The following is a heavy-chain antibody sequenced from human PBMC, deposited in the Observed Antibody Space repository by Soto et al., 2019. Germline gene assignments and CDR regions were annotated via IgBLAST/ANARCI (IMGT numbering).Heavy chain of an antibody. CDR1: GGSISSYY. CDR2: IYYSGST. D-gene: IGHD2-21*01. CDR3: APKALCGRGFDS. V-gene: IGHV4-59*01. J-gene: IGHJ5*01. Sequence: PSETLSLTCTVSGGSISSYYWSWIRQPPGKGLEWIGYIYYSGSTNYNPSLKSRVTISVDTSKNQFSLKLSSMTAVDTAVYYCAPKALCGRGFDSWGQGTLVTVSS.